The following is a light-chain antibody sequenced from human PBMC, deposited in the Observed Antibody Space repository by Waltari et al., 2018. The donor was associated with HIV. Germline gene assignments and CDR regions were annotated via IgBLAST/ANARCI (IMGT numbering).Light chain of an antibody. Sequence: QSALSQPASVSASPGQSVAISCPGSASDIGRYNYFSWYQQHPDKTPRLILFDFNNRPSGISDLVSGSKSGTTASLTISTVETDDEADYYCASYAVNSTGVFGSGTKLTVL. J-gene: IGLJ1*01. CDR2: DFN. CDR3: ASYAVNSTGV. CDR1: ASDIGRYNY. V-gene: IGLV2-14*03.